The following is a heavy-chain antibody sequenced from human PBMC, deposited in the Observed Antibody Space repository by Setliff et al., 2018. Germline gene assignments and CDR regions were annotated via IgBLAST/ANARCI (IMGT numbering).Heavy chain of an antibody. J-gene: IGHJ3*02. CDR3: ASGGYSGSYFLANHDAFDI. V-gene: IGHV4-39*07. D-gene: IGHD1-26*01. CDR2: IHYSGST. Sequence: SEPLSLTCTVSGGSISSSSYYWGWIRQPPGKGLEWIGSIHYSGSTYYNPSLKSRVTISIDTSKNQVSLKLSSVTAADTAVYYCASGGYSGSYFLANHDAFDIWGQGTMVTVSS. CDR1: GGSISSSSYY.